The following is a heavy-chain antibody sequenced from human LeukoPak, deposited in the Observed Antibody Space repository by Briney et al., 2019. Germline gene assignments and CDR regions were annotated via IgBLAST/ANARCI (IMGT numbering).Heavy chain of an antibody. V-gene: IGHV4-61*02. J-gene: IGHJ2*01. CDR1: GGSISSGSYY. D-gene: IGHD2-21*02. CDR3: ASTFLAYCGGDCYSEPWYCDL. Sequence: SETLSLTCTVSGGSISSGSYYWSWIRQPAGKGLEWIGRIYTSGSTNYNPSLKSRVTISVDTSKNQFCLKLSSVTAADTAVYYCASTFLAYCGGDCYSEPWYCDLWGRGTLVTVSS. CDR2: IYTSGST.